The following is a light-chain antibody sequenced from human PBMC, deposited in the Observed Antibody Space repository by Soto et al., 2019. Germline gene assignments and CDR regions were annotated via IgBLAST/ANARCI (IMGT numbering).Light chain of an antibody. V-gene: IGKV3-11*01. Sequence: EIVLTQSPATLSLSPGERASLSCRASQSVGSYLAWYQQKPGQAPRLLIYDASNRATGIPARFSGSGSETDFTLTISSLEHEDFATYYCQHYNSSSGAFGQGTKVEL. CDR1: QSVGSY. J-gene: IGKJ1*01. CDR2: DAS. CDR3: QHYNSSSGA.